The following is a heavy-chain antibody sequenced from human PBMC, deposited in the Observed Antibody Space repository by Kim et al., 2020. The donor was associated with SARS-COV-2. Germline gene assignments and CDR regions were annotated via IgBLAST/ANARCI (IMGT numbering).Heavy chain of an antibody. CDR1: GYSISSGYY. Sequence: SETLSLTCTVSGYSISSGYYWGWIRQPPGKGLEWIGSIYHSGSTYYNPSLKSRVTISVDTSKNQFSLKLSSVTAADTAVYYCARDTRGWNTITGTTLCYFDYWGQGTLVTVSS. V-gene: IGHV4-38-2*02. D-gene: IGHD1-7*01. CDR3: ARDTRGWNTITGTTLCYFDY. J-gene: IGHJ4*02. CDR2: IYHSGST.